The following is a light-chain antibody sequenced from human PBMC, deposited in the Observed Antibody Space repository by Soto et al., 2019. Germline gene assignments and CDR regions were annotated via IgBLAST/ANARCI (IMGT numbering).Light chain of an antibody. CDR3: SSYTSSSTLYV. Sequence: QSVLTQPASVSGSPGQSITISCTGTSSDVGGYNYVSWYQQHPGKAPKLMIYDVSNRPSGVSNRFSGSKSGNTASLTISGLHAEDEADYYCSSYTSSSTLYVFGTGTKVTVL. V-gene: IGLV2-14*01. J-gene: IGLJ1*01. CDR1: SSDVGGYNY. CDR2: DVS.